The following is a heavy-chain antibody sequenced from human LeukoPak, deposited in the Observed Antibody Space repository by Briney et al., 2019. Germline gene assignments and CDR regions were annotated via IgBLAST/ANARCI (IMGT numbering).Heavy chain of an antibody. CDR3: ARLVQFSLDY. D-gene: IGHD3-10*02. Sequence: SETLSLTCTVSGGSISSGGYYWSWIRQHPGKGLEWIGYIYYSGSTNYNPSLKSRVTISVDTSKNQFSLKLSSVTAADTAVYYCARLVQFSLDYWGQGTLVTVSS. CDR1: GGSISSGGYY. V-gene: IGHV4-61*08. J-gene: IGHJ4*02. CDR2: IYYSGST.